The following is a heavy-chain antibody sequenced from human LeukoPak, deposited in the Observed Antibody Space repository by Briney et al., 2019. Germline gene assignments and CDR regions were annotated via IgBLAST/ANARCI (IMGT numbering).Heavy chain of an antibody. J-gene: IGHJ4*02. CDR3: ARDTVATINPGISFDY. CDR2: ISGYNDNT. V-gene: IGHV1-18*01. D-gene: IGHD5-12*01. Sequence: ASVKVSCKASGYTFTSFGISWVRQAPGQGLEWMGWISGYNDNTNYVQRLQGRVAMTTDTSTSTAYMELRSLRSDDTAVYYCARDTVATINPGISFDYWGQGTLVTVSS. CDR1: GYTFTSFG.